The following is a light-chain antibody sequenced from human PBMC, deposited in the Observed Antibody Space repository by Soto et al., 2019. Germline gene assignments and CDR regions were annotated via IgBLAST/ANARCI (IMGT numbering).Light chain of an antibody. J-gene: IGKJ4*01. CDR2: GAS. Sequence: DIDMTQSPATLSVAPGERVTFSCSTSQCVSRMLAWYQHKPGQVPRLLISGASAGATGSPVRFSGSGSGTEFTLTISSLQCEDCAIYYCQQYHRWPSTFGGGTKVDIK. CDR1: QCVSRM. CDR3: QQYHRWPST. V-gene: IGKV3-15*01.